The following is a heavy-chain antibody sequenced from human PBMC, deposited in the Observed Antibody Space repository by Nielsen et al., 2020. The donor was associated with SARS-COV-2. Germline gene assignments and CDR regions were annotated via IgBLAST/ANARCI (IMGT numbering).Heavy chain of an antibody. V-gene: IGHV1-69*13. CDR2: IIPIFGTA. D-gene: IGHD6-13*01. CDR3: ASFEPYSSSWHNDY. J-gene: IGHJ4*02. Sequence: SVKVSCKASGGTFSSYAISWVRQAPGQGLEWMGGIIPIFGTANYAQKFQGRVTITADESTSTAYMGLSSLRSEDTAVYYCASFEPYSSSWHNDYWGQGTLVTVSS. CDR1: GGTFSSYA.